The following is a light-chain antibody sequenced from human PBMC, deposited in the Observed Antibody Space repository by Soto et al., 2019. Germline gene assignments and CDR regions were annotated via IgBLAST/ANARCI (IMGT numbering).Light chain of an antibody. J-gene: IGKJ1*01. CDR2: KSS. CDR3: QQYNSYSS. Sequence: DIQMTQSPSTLSASVGDRVTITGRASQRISTWLAWYQQKPGKAPKLLLYKSSTLESGVPSRFSGSGSGTEFTLTISSLQPDDFANYYCQQYNSYSSFGQGTKVEIK. V-gene: IGKV1-5*03. CDR1: QRISTW.